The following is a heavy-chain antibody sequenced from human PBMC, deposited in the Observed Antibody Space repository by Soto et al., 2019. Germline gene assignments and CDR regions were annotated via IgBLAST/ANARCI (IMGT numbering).Heavy chain of an antibody. CDR2: IWYDGSNK. CDR1: GFTFSSYG. Sequence: QVQLVESGGGVVQPGRSLRLSCAASGFTFSSYGMHWVRQAPGKGLEWVAVIWYDGSNKYYADSVKGRFTISRDNSKNTLYLQMNSLRAEDTAVYYCARADYVYSNYEYWGQGTLVTVSS. J-gene: IGHJ4*02. D-gene: IGHD4-4*01. CDR3: ARADYVYSNYEY. V-gene: IGHV3-33*01.